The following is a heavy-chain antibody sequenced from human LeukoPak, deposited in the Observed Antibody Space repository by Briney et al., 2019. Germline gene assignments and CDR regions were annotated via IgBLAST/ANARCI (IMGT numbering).Heavy chain of an antibody. Sequence: GGSLSLSCAASGFTFSSYWMSWVRQAPGKGLEWVANIKQDGSEKYYVDSVKGRFTISRDNAKNSLYLQMNSLRAEDTAVYYCARADSSIAARLSRSSIFNYYYYMDVWGKGTTVTVSS. CDR3: ARADSSIAARLSRSSIFNYYYYMDV. J-gene: IGHJ6*03. CDR1: GFTFSSYW. V-gene: IGHV3-7*01. D-gene: IGHD6-6*01. CDR2: IKQDGSEK.